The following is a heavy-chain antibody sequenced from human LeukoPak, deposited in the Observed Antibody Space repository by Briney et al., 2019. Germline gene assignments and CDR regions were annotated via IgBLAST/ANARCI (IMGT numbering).Heavy chain of an antibody. D-gene: IGHD3-16*01. J-gene: IGHJ6*03. Sequence: SVTVSCKASGGTFSSYAISWVRQAPGQGLEWMRGIIPVLSTANYAQKFQDRVTITADESTSTTYMELSSLKSEDTAVYYCATTGGDIYYYYMDVWGKGTTVTISS. CDR2: IIPVLSTA. CDR1: GGTFSSYA. V-gene: IGHV1-69*13. CDR3: ATTGGDIYYYYMDV.